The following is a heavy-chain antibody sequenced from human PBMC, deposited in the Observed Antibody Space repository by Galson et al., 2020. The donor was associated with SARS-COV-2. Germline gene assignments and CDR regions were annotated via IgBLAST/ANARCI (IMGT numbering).Heavy chain of an antibody. V-gene: IGHV3-30*18. J-gene: IGHJ6*02. CDR2: ISYDGSNK. CDR1: GFTFSSYG. CDR3: AKATGITMRVVVMDTYYGMDV. D-gene: IGHD3-22*01. Sequence: TGGYLRLSCAASGFTFSSYGMHWVRQAPGKGLEWVAVISYDGSNKYYADSVKGRFTISRDNSKNTLYLQMNSLRAEDTAVYYCAKATGITMRVVVMDTYYGMDVWGQGTTVTVSS.